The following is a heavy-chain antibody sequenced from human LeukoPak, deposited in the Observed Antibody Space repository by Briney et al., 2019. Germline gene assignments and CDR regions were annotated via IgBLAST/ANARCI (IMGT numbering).Heavy chain of an antibody. CDR3: ASSSIFGVVIIGHYYYYGMDV. V-gene: IGHV4-34*01. Sequence: PSETLSLTCAVYGGSFSGYYWSWIRQPPGKGLEWIGEINHSGSTNYNPSLKSRVTISVDTSKNQFSLKLSSVTAADTAVYYCASSSIFGVVIIGHYYYYGMDVWGQGTTVTVSS. J-gene: IGHJ6*02. CDR1: GGSFSGYY. CDR2: INHSGST. D-gene: IGHD3-3*01.